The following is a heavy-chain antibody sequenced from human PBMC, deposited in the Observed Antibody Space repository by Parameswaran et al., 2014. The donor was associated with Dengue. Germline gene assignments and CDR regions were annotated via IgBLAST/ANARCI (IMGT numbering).Heavy chain of an antibody. J-gene: IGHJ6*02. Sequence: RWIRQPPGKGLEWIGEINHSGSTNYNPSLKSRVTISVDTSKNQFSLKLSSVTAADTAVYYCARGGPSYCSLNIVVVPAAICGMDVWGQGTTVTVSS. D-gene: IGHD2-2*01. CDR2: INHSGST. V-gene: IGHV4-34*01. CDR3: ARGGPSYCSLNIVVVPAAICGMDV.